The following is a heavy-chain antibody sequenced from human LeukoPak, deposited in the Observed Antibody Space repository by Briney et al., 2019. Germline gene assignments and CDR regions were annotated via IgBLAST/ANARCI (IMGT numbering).Heavy chain of an antibody. CDR2: IYYSGST. D-gene: IGHD2-15*01. CDR1: GGSISSSSYY. Sequence: SETLSLTCTVSGGSISSSSYYWGWIRQPPGKGLEWIGSIYYSGSTYYNPSLKSRVTISVDTSKNQFSLKLSSVTAADTAVYYCARTRGYCSGGSCYWYFDLWGRGTLVTVSS. J-gene: IGHJ2*01. CDR3: ARTRGYCSGGSCYWYFDL. V-gene: IGHV4-39*07.